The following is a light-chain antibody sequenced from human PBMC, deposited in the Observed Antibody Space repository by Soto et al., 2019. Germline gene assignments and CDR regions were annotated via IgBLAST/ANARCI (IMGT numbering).Light chain of an antibody. V-gene: IGKV3-11*01. Sequence: EIDLTQSPPTFSLSPLETATLSFKASQNVDKYLAWYQQRPGQPPRLLIFESSNRATGVPVRFSGSGSGTVFTLTIGSLEPEDSAVYYCQQRKNWPPITFCQGTKVAI. CDR1: QNVDKY. J-gene: IGKJ1*01. CDR3: QQRKNWPPIT. CDR2: ESS.